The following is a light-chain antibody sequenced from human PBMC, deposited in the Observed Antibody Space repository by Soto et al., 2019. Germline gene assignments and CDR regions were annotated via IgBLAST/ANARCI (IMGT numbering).Light chain of an antibody. V-gene: IGLV2-14*01. CDR2: EVT. Sequence: QSVLTQPSSVSGSPGQSISISCTGTSIDIGPYDYFSCYQQHPGKSPKLMIYEVTNRPSGVFYLFSGSKTASTAALTISGIHAEEEGDYYCSSYTRNSAPVFGPGPKVTV. CDR3: SSYTRNSAPV. J-gene: IGLJ1*01. CDR1: SIDIGPYDY.